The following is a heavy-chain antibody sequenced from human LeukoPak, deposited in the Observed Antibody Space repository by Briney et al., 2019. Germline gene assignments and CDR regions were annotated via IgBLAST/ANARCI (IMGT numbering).Heavy chain of an antibody. V-gene: IGHV1-69*06. D-gene: IGHD3-10*01. CDR3: ATEGKMVRGVYTDY. CDR2: IIPIFGTA. J-gene: IGHJ4*02. CDR1: GGTFSSYA. Sequence: SVKVSCKASGGTFSSYAISWVRQAPRQGLEWMGGIIPIFGTANYAQKFQGRVTITADKSTSTAYMELSSLKSEDTAVYYCATEGKMVRGVYTDYWGQGTLVTVSS.